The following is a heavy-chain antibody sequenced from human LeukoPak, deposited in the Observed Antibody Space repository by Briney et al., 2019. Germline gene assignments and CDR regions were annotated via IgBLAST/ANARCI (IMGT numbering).Heavy chain of an antibody. CDR2: ICGSGGST. CDR1: GFTFSSYA. D-gene: IGHD2-15*01. V-gene: IGHV3-23*01. Sequence: PGGSLRLSCAASGFTFSSYAMSWVRQAPGKGLEWVSAICGSGGSTYYADSVRGRFTISRDNSKHTLYLQMNSLRAEDTAVYYCAKDLGGFDYRGQGTLVTVSS. CDR3: AKDLGGFDY. J-gene: IGHJ4*02.